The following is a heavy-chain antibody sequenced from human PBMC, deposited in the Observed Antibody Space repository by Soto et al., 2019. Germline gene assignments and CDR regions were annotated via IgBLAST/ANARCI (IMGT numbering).Heavy chain of an antibody. J-gene: IGHJ5*02. CDR1: GGTFSSYT. V-gene: IGHV1-69*04. CDR2: IIPILGIA. D-gene: IGHD2-2*01. Sequence: PSVKVSCKASGGTFSSYTISWVRQAPGQGLEWMGRIIPILGIANYAQKFQGRVTITADKSTSTAYMELSSLRSEDTAVYYCAREGSVVVPAAIQRVNWFDPWGQGTLVTVSS. CDR3: AREGSVVVPAAIQRVNWFDP.